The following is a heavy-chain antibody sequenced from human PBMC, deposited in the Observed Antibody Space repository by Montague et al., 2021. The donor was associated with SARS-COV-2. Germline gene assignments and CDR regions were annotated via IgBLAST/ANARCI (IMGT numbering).Heavy chain of an antibody. CDR1: GDSITNHY. J-gene: IGHJ4*02. D-gene: IGHD3-10*01. V-gene: IGHV4-4*07. Sequence: SETLSLTCSVSGDSITNHYWSWIRQPAGKGLEWIGRMHFTGKTKFSPFFSSRLTMSADTSKNQSSLKLTSVTAAGTAIYFCARDRFDFGAGRQGTIDFWGQGTLVTVSS. CDR2: MHFTGKT. CDR3: ARDRFDFGAGRQGTIDF.